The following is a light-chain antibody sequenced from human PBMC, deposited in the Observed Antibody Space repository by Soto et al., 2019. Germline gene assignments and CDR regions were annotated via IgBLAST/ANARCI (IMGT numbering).Light chain of an antibody. CDR2: QDT. CDR1: KLGNKY. J-gene: IGLJ1*01. V-gene: IGLV3-1*01. CDR3: QAGDSSYV. Sequence: SYELTQPPSVTVSPGQTATITCSGDKLGNKYTSWYQQKPGQSPVLIIYQDTRRPSGIPERFSGSTSGTTATLTISGTQAMDEADYYCQAGDSSYVFGTGTKLTVL.